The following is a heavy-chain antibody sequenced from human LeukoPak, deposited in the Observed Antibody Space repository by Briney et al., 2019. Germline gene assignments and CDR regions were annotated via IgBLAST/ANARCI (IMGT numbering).Heavy chain of an antibody. J-gene: IGHJ6*03. CDR3: ARKIASARLGVRYYYMDV. CDR1: GYTFISYD. CDR2: MNPKSGNT. D-gene: IGHD2-8*01. Sequence: GASVKVSCTASGYTFISYDIVWLRQATGQGLEWMGYMNPKSGNTDYVQNFQGRVTMTSDTSITTAYMELSGLRSEDTAVYYCARKIASARLGVRYYYMDVWGEGTTVTISS. V-gene: IGHV1-8*01.